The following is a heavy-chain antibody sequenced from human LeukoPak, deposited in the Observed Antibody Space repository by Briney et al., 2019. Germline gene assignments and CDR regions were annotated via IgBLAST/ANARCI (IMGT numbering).Heavy chain of an antibody. CDR2: IKSKTDGGTT. J-gene: IGHJ4*02. V-gene: IGHV3-15*01. CDR3: TSRAYYYDSSGYYPYYFDY. D-gene: IGHD3-22*01. Sequence: GGSLRLSCAASGFTFSNAWMSWVRQAPGKGLEWVGRIKSKTDGGTTDYAAPVKGRFTISRDDSKNTLYLQMNSLKTEDTAVYYCTSRAYYYDSSGYYPYYFDYWGQGTLVTVSS. CDR1: GFTFSNAW.